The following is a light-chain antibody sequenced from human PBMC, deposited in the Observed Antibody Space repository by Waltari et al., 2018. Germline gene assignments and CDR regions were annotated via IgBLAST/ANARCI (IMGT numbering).Light chain of an antibody. Sequence: EVVMTPSPATLSVSPGERATLSCRASQNVNSNLAWYQQKPGQAPRLLIYGASTTATVIPARFSGSGSGTEFTLTISSLQSEDFAVYYCHQYNNWPPFTFGQGTKLEIK. CDR1: QNVNSN. CDR3: HQYNNWPPFT. V-gene: IGKV3-15*01. CDR2: GAS. J-gene: IGKJ2*01.